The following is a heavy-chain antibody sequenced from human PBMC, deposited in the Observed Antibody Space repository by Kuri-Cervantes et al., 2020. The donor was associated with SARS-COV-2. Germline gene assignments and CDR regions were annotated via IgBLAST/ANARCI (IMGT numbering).Heavy chain of an antibody. J-gene: IGHJ5*02. Sequence: LRLSCTVSGGSISSYYWSWIRQPAGKGLEWIGRIYTSGSTNYNPSLKSRVTMSVDTSKNQFSLKLSSVTAVDTAVYYCARTGTVTTEGWFDPWGQGTLVTVSS. D-gene: IGHD4-17*01. CDR1: GGSISSYY. CDR2: IYTSGST. V-gene: IGHV4-4*07. CDR3: ARTGTVTTEGWFDP.